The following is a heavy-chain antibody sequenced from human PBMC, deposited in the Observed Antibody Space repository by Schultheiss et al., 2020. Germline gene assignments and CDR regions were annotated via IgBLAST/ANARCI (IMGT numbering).Heavy chain of an antibody. CDR2: IIPILGIA. CDR3: ARGRYSHGDY. D-gene: IGHD5-18*01. CDR1: GGTFSSYA. J-gene: IGHJ4*02. V-gene: IGHV1-69*10. Sequence: SVKVSSKASGGTFSSYAISWVRQAPGQGLEWMGGIIPILGIANYAQKFQGRVTITADKSTSTAYMELSSLRSEDTAVYYCARGRYSHGDYWGQGTLVTVSS.